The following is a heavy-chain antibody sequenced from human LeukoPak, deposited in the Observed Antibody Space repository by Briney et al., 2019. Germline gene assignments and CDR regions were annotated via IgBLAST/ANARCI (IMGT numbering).Heavy chain of an antibody. CDR3: ASSWSYSSSWYWFDP. CDR2: IYYSGST. CDR1: GGSISSGGYY. V-gene: IGHV4-31*03. Sequence: PSETLSLTCTVSGGSISSGGYYWSWIRQHPGKGLEWIGYIYYSGSTYYNPSLKSRVTISVDTSKNQFSLKLSSVTAADTAVYYCASSWSYSSSWYWFDPWGQGTLVTVSS. J-gene: IGHJ5*02. D-gene: IGHD6-13*01.